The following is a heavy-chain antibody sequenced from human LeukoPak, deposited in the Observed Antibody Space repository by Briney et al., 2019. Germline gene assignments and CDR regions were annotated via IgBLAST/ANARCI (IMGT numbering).Heavy chain of an antibody. CDR3: ARDRYSYGYALDC. Sequence: GGSLRLSCTASGFTVSNNYMSRVRQAPGKGLEWVSVIYSGGSTYHADSVKGRFIISRDNSKNTLNLQMNSLRVEDSAVYYCARDRYSYGYALDCWGQGTLVTVSS. J-gene: IGHJ4*02. CDR2: IYSGGST. CDR1: GFTVSNNY. V-gene: IGHV3-66*02. D-gene: IGHD5-18*01.